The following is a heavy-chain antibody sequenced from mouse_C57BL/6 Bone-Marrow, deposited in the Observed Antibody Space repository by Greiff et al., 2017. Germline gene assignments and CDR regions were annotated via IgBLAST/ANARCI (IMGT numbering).Heavy chain of an antibody. CDR1: GYTFTSYW. V-gene: IGHV1-64*01. Sequence: QVQLQQPGAELVKPGASVKLSCKASGYTFTSYWMHWVKQRPGQGLEWIGMIHPNSGSTNYNEKFKSKATLTVDKSTSTAYMQLSTLTSEDSAFYYCASYYGSSLWYFAFWGPGTTVTVSS. D-gene: IGHD1-1*01. J-gene: IGHJ1*01. CDR2: IHPNSGST. CDR3: ASYYGSSLWYFAF.